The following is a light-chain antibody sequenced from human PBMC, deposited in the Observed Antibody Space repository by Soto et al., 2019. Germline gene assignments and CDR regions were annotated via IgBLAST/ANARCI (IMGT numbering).Light chain of an antibody. CDR2: GAY. V-gene: IGKV3-15*01. Sequence: EIVMTQSPATLSVSPGERATLSCRASQSVSSNVAWYQQEPGQAPRLLIYGAYTRAAGVPARFSGSGSGTEFTLSITSLQSEDIALYYCQQYNIWPPITFGQGTRLEI. J-gene: IGKJ5*01. CDR1: QSVSSN. CDR3: QQYNIWPPIT.